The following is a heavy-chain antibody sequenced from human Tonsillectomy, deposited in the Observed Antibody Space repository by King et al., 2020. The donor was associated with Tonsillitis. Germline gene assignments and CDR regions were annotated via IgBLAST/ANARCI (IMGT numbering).Heavy chain of an antibody. CDR2: IYYSGST. Sequence: LQLQESGPGLVKPSETLSLTCTVSGGSISSSSYYWGWIRQPPGKGLQWIGTIYYSGSTYNNPSLKSRVTISVDTSKNQFSLKLSSVTAADTAVYYCGRGVGNGHNYFDSWGQGTLVTVSS. CDR3: GRGVGNGHNYFDS. CDR1: GGSISSSSYY. V-gene: IGHV4-39*01. J-gene: IGHJ4*02. D-gene: IGHD5-24*01.